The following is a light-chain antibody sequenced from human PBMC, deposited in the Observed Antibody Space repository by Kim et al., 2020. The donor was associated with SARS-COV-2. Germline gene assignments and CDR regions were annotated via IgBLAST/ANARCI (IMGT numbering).Light chain of an antibody. J-gene: IGKJ2*01. Sequence: LSVSPGERATLSCRASQSVSSNLAWYQQKPGQPPRLLIYGASTRATGIPARFSGSGSGTEFTLTISSLQSEDFAVYYCQQYNNPYTFGQGTKLEI. V-gene: IGKV3-15*01. CDR1: QSVSSN. CDR3: QQYNNPYT. CDR2: GAS.